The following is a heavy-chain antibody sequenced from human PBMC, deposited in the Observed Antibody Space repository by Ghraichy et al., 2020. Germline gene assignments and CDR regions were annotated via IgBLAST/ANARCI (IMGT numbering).Heavy chain of an antibody. Sequence: GGSLRLSCAASGFTFTTYSMHWVRQAPGKGLEWVAVISHDGNSKYYADSVKGRFTISRDNSRNTVYLQMNSLRADDTAVYYCARDIKSSSWSYYFYAMDVWGHGTTVTVSS. V-gene: IGHV3-30-3*01. CDR1: GFTFTTYS. CDR3: ARDIKSSSWSYYFYAMDV. D-gene: IGHD6-13*01. J-gene: IGHJ6*02. CDR2: ISHDGNSK.